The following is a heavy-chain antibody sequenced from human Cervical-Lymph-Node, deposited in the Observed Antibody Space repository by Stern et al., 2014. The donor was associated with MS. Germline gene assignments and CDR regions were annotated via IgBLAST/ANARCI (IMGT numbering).Heavy chain of an antibody. D-gene: IGHD3-10*01. CDR3: AHSSLSVGVSFDH. CDR1: GFSLTSIGEG. V-gene: IGHV2-5*02. Sequence: QVTLKESGPTLVKPTQTLKLTCRASGFSLTSIGEGVGWIRQPPGKALVWLDLPYWDDERRSSSFPQGRLTITRDTSNNMEMHRMTDMDPKDTATYYCAHSSLSVGVSFDHWGQGILITVSS. J-gene: IGHJ5*02. CDR2: PYWDDER.